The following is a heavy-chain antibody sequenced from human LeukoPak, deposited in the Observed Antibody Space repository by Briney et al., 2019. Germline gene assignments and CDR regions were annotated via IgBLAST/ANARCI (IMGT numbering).Heavy chain of an antibody. Sequence: GGSLRLSCEASGFTFSRYWMHWVRQAPGKGLVWVAFIRYDGSNKYYADSVKGRFTISGDNSKNTLYLQMNSLRAEDTAVYYCANSKWELLRNYYYMDVWGKGTTVTVSS. CDR1: GFTFSRYW. J-gene: IGHJ6*03. CDR2: IRYDGSNK. CDR3: ANSKWELLRNYYYMDV. D-gene: IGHD1-26*01. V-gene: IGHV3-30*02.